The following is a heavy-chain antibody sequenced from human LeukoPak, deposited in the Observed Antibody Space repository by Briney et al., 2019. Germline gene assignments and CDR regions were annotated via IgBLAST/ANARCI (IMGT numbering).Heavy chain of an antibody. D-gene: IGHD2-21*02. V-gene: IGHV4-61*09. CDR3: ARAFYCGGDCYSGAFDI. CDR1: GGSISSGSYY. CDR2: IYTSGST. Sequence: SQTLSLTCTVSGGSISSGSYYWRWIREPAGKGLEWIGHIYTSGSTNYNPSLKSRVTISVDTSKNQFSLKLSSVTAADTAVYYCARAFYCGGDCYSGAFDIWGQGTMVTASS. J-gene: IGHJ3*02.